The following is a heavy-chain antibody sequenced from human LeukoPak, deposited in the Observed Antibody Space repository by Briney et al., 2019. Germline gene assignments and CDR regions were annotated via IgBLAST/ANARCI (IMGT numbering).Heavy chain of an antibody. CDR2: IIPMFGSA. CDR3: ASSPRIVGRLDYYYYMDV. Sequence: ASVKVSCKASGLTLSTYAISWVRQAPGQGLEWMGGIIPMFGSAHYAQKFQDRVTITTDESTTIAYMELSSLRSEDTAVYCCASSPRIVGRLDYYYYMDVWGKGTTVTVSS. V-gene: IGHV1-69*05. CDR1: GLTLSTYA. J-gene: IGHJ6*03. D-gene: IGHD6-6*01.